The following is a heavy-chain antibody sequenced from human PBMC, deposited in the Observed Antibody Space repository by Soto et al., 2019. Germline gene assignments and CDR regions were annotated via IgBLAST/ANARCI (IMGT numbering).Heavy chain of an antibody. D-gene: IGHD4-17*01. Sequence: SETLSLTCTVSGGSISSSSYYWGWIRQPPGKGLEWTGSIYYSGNTYYNPSLKSRVTISVDTSKNQFSLKLSSVTAADTAVYYCARYFYGEIDYWGQGTLVTVSS. CDR3: ARYFYGEIDY. CDR1: GGSISSSSYY. V-gene: IGHV4-39*01. CDR2: IYYSGNT. J-gene: IGHJ4*02.